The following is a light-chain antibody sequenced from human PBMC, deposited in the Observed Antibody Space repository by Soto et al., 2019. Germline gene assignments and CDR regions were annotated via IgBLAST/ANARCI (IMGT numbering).Light chain of an antibody. V-gene: IGKV4-1*01. J-gene: IGKJ1*01. CDR3: QQYYKTPT. Sequence: DIVMTQSPDSLAVSLGERATITCKSSQSVFFTSNNKNLFAWYQHQAGQHPQLIVNWATWGEVGLPDRFSGRGSGTYFLLTISGLQAEDVAMYYCQQYYKTPTFGRGSKVDIK. CDR1: QSVFFTSNNKNL. CDR2: WAT.